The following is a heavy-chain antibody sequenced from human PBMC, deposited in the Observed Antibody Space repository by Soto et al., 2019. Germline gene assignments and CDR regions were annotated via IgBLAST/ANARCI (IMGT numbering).Heavy chain of an antibody. Sequence: QITLKESGPTLVKPTQTLTLTCTFSGFSLSSTRMAVGWIRQPPGKALEWLALIYWDDDKRYSPFLKSRLTITKDTSKNQMVLTMSNMDPVDTARYYWAHSVVAGLGYYFDYWGQGTLVTVSS. CDR3: AHSVVAGLGYYFDY. CDR2: IYWDDDK. CDR1: GFSLSSTRMA. J-gene: IGHJ4*02. D-gene: IGHD6-19*01. V-gene: IGHV2-5*02.